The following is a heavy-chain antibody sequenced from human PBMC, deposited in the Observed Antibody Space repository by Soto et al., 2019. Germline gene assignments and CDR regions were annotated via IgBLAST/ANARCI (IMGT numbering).Heavy chain of an antibody. CDR3: AREWQQLVGICVY. Sequence: QVQLVQSGAEVKKPGSSVKVSGKASGGTFSSYPISWVRQAPGQGLEWMGGIIPIFGTANYAQKFQGRVTITADGSTSTAYMELSSLRSEDTALYYCAREWQQLVGICVYWGQGTLVTVSS. D-gene: IGHD6-13*01. CDR2: IIPIFGTA. V-gene: IGHV1-69*01. CDR1: GGTFSSYP. J-gene: IGHJ4*02.